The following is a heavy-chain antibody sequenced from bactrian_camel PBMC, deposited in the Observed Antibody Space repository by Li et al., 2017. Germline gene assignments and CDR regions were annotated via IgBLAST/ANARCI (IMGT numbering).Heavy chain of an antibody. Sequence: QVQLVESGGGSVQAGGSLRLSCTASGLRIARYCMGWFRQAPGKEREGVAAIDSDGITMYADSAKGRFTISKDNAKSAVFLQMNSLIPFDTAIYYCAAGRVPFGGWSITDSLYTYWGHGTQVTVS. D-gene: IGHD5*01. CDR1: GLRIARYC. V-gene: IGHV3S53*01. CDR2: IDSDGIT. CDR3: AAGRVPFGGWSITDSLYTY. J-gene: IGHJ4*01.